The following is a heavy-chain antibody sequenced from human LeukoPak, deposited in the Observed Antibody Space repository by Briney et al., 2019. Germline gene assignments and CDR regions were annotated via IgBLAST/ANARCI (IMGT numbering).Heavy chain of an antibody. CDR2: IKQDESEK. J-gene: IGHJ4*02. CDR1: GFSFSDYW. D-gene: IGHD3-10*01. CDR3: ARDRLTMVRGVIIGY. Sequence: GGSLRLSCAASGFSFSDYWMTWVRQAPGKGLEWVANIKQDESEKYYVDSVKGRFTISRDNAKNSLYLQMNSLRAEDTAVYYCARDRLTMVRGVIIGYWGQGTLVTVSS. V-gene: IGHV3-7*01.